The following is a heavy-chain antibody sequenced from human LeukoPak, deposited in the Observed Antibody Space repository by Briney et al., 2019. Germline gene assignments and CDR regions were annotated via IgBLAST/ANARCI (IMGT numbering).Heavy chain of an antibody. V-gene: IGHV4-4*07. Sequence: SETLSLTCTVSGDSGSYFYNRIRQPAGKGLEWIGRIYRSGTTYYNPSLKSRVAMSVDTSKNQFSLKLRSVTAADTGLYFCALLGSSALDYWGQGALVTVSS. CDR3: ALLGSSALDY. CDR2: IYRSGTT. CDR1: GDSGSYFY. J-gene: IGHJ4*02. D-gene: IGHD3-22*01.